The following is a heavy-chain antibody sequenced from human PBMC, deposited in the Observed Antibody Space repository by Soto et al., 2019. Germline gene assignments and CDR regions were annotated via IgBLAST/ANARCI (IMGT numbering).Heavy chain of an antibody. CDR1: GGSFSGYY. CDR2: INHSGST. V-gene: IGHV4-34*01. CDR3: ARGGLVVVPAAKESWFDP. Sequence: SETLSLTCAVYGGSFSGYYWSWIRQPPGKGLEWIGEINHSGSTNYNPSLKSRVTISVDTSKNQFSLKLSSVTAADTAVYYCARGGLVVVPAAKESWFDPWGQGTLVTVSS. J-gene: IGHJ5*02. D-gene: IGHD2-2*01.